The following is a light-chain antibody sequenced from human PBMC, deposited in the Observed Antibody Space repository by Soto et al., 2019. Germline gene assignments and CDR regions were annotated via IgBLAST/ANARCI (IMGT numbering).Light chain of an antibody. Sequence: QSALTQPASVSGSPGQSITISCAGTMRDVGAYNLVSWYQQHPGRAPQLIIYEVRNRPSGISFRFSGSKSGNTASLTIAGLQAEDEADYYCSSYTSKSSLIFGGGTKVTVL. J-gene: IGLJ2*01. CDR3: SSYTSKSSLI. V-gene: IGLV2-14*01. CDR2: EVR. CDR1: MRDVGAYNL.